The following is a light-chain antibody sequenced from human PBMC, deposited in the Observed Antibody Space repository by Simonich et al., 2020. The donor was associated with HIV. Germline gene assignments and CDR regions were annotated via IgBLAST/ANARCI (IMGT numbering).Light chain of an antibody. V-gene: IGKV3-15*01. CDR1: QSVSST. CDR2: DAS. Sequence: EIVMTQSPATLSVSPVERATLSCKASQSVSSTLAWYQQKPGQAPRLLIYDASTRAPGIPARFSGSGSGTEFTLTISSMQSEDFAVYYCQQYNNWPYTFGQGTKLEIK. CDR3: QQYNNWPYT. J-gene: IGKJ2*01.